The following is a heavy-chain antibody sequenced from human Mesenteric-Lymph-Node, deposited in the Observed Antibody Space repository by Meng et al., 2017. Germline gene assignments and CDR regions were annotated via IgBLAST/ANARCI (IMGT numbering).Heavy chain of an antibody. Sequence: GSLRLSCTVSGCSISSGYYWGWIRQPPGKGLEWIGSIYHSGSTYYNPSLKSRVTISVDTSKNQFSLKLSSVTAADTAVYYCARDEWELLDDAFDIWGQGTMVTVSS. V-gene: IGHV4-38-2*02. D-gene: IGHD1-26*01. CDR2: IYHSGST. J-gene: IGHJ3*02. CDR3: ARDEWELLDDAFDI. CDR1: GCSISSGYY.